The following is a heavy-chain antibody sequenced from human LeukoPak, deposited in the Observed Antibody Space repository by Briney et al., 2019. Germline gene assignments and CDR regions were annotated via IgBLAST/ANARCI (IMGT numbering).Heavy chain of an antibody. J-gene: IGHJ4*02. CDR1: GYIFTGYY. D-gene: IGHD4-17*01. CDR2: INPNSGGT. Sequence: GASVKVSCKASGYIFTGYYMHWVRQAPGQGLEWMGWINPNSGGTNYAQKFQGRVTMTRDTSISTAYMELSRLRSDDTAVYYCARKSAYGDPGFDYWGQGTLVTVSS. V-gene: IGHV1-2*02. CDR3: ARKSAYGDPGFDY.